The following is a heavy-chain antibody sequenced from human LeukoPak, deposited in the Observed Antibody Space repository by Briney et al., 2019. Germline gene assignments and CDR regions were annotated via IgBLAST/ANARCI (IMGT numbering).Heavy chain of an antibody. CDR3: ARDSVYYGGPGAPDI. Sequence: ASVKVSCKASGYTFTAYLMHWVRQAPGQGPEWMAWINPNGGGTNYAEKFQGRVTMTGDTSISTAYMELSRLSSDDTAIYYCARDSVYYGGPGAPDIWGQGTMVTVSS. CDR1: GYTFTAYL. D-gene: IGHD3-3*01. V-gene: IGHV1-2*02. CDR2: INPNGGGT. J-gene: IGHJ3*02.